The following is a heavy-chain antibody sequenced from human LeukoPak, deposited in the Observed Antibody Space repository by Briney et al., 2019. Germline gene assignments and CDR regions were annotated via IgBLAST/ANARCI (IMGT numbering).Heavy chain of an antibody. CDR1: GYTFTGYY. Sequence: GASVKVSCTASGYTFTGYYMHWVRQAPGQGLEWMGWINPNSSGTNYAQKFQGRVTMTRDTSISTAYMELSRLRSDDTAVYYCARIFVDTAMVSLYFDYWGQGTLVTVSS. CDR2: INPNSSGT. D-gene: IGHD5-18*01. V-gene: IGHV1-2*02. J-gene: IGHJ4*02. CDR3: ARIFVDTAMVSLYFDY.